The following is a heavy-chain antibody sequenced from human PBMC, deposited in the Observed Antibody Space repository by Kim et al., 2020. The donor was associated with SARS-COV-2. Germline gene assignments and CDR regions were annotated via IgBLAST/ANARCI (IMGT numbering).Heavy chain of an antibody. Sequence: GGSLRLSCAASGFTFSSYGMHWVRQAPGKGLEWVAVIWYDGSNKYYADSVKGRFTISRDNSKNTLYLQMNSLRAEDTAVYYCARQIPLLRKVLLWFGELSGCDYWGQGTLVTVSS. V-gene: IGHV3-33*01. CDR2: IWYDGSNK. D-gene: IGHD3-10*01. CDR1: GFTFSSYG. CDR3: ARQIPLLRKVLLWFGELSGCDY. J-gene: IGHJ4*02.